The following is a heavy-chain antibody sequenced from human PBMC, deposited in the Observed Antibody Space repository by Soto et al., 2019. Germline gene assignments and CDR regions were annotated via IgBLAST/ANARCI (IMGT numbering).Heavy chain of an antibody. J-gene: IGHJ6*02. CDR3: ARGLVRGVHYYYYGLDV. V-gene: IGHV4-61*01. D-gene: IGHD3-10*01. CDR1: GGSVSTSTYY. CDR2: IYYSGST. Sequence: PSETLSLTCTVSGGSVSTSTYYWSWIRQPPGKGLEWIGYIYYSGSTNYNPSLKSRLTISVDTSKNQFSLKLTSVTAADTAVYYCARGLVRGVHYYYYGLDVWGQGTTVT.